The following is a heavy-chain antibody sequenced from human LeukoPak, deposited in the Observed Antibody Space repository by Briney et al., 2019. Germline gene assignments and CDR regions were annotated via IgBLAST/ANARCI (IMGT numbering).Heavy chain of an antibody. J-gene: IGHJ4*02. D-gene: IGHD5-12*01. CDR3: ARGDRADWLRGLDY. Sequence: PGRSLRLSCAASGFTFSSYGMHWVRQAPGKGLEWVAVISYDGSNKYYADSVKGRFTISRDNSKNTLYLQMNSLRAEDTAVYYCARGDRADWLRGLDYWGQGSLVTVSS. CDR1: GFTFSSYG. V-gene: IGHV3-30*03. CDR2: ISYDGSNK.